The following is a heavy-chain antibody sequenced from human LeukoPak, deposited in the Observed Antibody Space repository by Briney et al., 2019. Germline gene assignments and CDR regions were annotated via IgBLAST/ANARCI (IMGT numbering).Heavy chain of an antibody. CDR2: IYPDDSDT. Sequence: GESLKISCKGSGYSFTSYWIGWVRQMPGKGLEWIGIIYPDDSDTRYSPSFQGQVTISADKSISTAYLQWSSLKASDTAMYYCARLYSSSWYYMDVWGKGTTVTISS. J-gene: IGHJ6*03. D-gene: IGHD6-13*01. CDR3: ARLYSSSWYYMDV. V-gene: IGHV5-51*01. CDR1: GYSFTSYW.